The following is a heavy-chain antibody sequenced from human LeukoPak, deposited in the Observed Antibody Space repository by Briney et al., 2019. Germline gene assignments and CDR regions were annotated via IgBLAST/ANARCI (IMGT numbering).Heavy chain of an antibody. V-gene: IGHV4-59*01. CDR3: ASIDVYDSLDF. CDR2: MHYSGST. CDR1: GGSIRSYY. J-gene: IGHJ4*02. D-gene: IGHD5/OR15-5a*01. Sequence: SETLSLTCTVSGGSIRSYYWSWIRQPPGKGVEWIAYMHYSGSTNYNPSLKSRVTILVDTSKNQFSLKLSSVTAADTAVYYCASIDVYDSLDFWGQGTLVTVSS.